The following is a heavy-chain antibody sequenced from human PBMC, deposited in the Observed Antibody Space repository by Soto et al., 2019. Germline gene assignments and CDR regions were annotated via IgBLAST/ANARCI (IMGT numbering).Heavy chain of an antibody. Sequence: PSETLSLTCPVSGGSISDFYWSWKRQPPGKGLEWIGFNYYSASANSNPSVKSRGAISVDTSKTPFSLNLRSMSPADTAVYYCARVGGLAARPADDWGPGTLVTVS. J-gene: IGHJ4*02. CDR1: GGSISDFY. V-gene: IGHV4-59*01. CDR2: NYYSASA. D-gene: IGHD6-6*01. CDR3: ARVGGLAARPADD.